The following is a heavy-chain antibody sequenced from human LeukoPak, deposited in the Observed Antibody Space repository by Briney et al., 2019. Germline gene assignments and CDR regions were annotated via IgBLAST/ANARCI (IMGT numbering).Heavy chain of an antibody. CDR3: ATYLFDYGDYFGY. D-gene: IGHD4-17*01. CDR2: IYYSGST. V-gene: IGHV4-39*07. J-gene: IGHJ4*02. CDR1: GGSISSSSYY. Sequence: SETLSLTCTVSGGSISSSSYYWGWIRQPPGKGLEWIGSIYYSGSTYYNPSLKSRVTISVDTSKNQFSLKLSSVTAADTAVYYCATYLFDYGDYFGYWGQGTLVTVSS.